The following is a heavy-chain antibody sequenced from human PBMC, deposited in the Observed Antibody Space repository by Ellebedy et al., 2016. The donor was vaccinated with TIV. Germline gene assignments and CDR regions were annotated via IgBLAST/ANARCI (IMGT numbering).Heavy chain of an antibody. D-gene: IGHD5-24*01. CDR2: INPNSGGT. CDR3: ARAVEMATIWGPGYYFDY. CDR1: GYTFTGYY. Sequence: AASVKVSCKASGYTFTGYYMHWVRQAPGQGLEWMGWINPNSGGTNYAQKFQGRVTMTRDTSISTAYMELSRLRSDDTAVYYCARAVEMATIWGPGYYFDYWGQGTLVTVSS. J-gene: IGHJ4*02. V-gene: IGHV1-2*02.